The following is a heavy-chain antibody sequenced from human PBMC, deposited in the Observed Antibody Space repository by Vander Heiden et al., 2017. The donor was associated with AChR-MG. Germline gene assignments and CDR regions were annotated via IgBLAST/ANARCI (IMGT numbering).Heavy chain of an antibody. CDR1: GFTFSSYG. D-gene: IGHD6-6*01. CDR2: IWYDGSNK. CDR3: ARERAARQDYYYYYMDV. J-gene: IGHJ6*03. V-gene: IGHV3-33*01. Sequence: QVQLVESGGGVVQPGRSLRLSCAASGFTFSSYGMHWVRQAPGKGLEWVAVIWYDGSNKYYADSVKGRFTISRDNSKNTLYLQMNSLRAEDTAVYYCARERAARQDYYYYYMDVWGKGTTVTVSS.